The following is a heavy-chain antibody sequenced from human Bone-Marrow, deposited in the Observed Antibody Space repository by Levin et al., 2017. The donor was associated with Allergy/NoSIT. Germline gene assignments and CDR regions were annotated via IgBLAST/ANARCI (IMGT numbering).Heavy chain of an antibody. D-gene: IGHD6-19*01. Sequence: ASETLSLTCAVYGGSVSGDYRSWIRQPPGKGLEWIGEINHSGSTNYNPSLKSRVTISVDTSKNRFSLRLNSVTAADTAVYYCASGAVPVDWGQGTLVTVSS. CDR3: ASGAVPVD. CDR2: INHSGST. J-gene: IGHJ4*02. CDR1: GGSVSGDY. V-gene: IGHV4-34*01.